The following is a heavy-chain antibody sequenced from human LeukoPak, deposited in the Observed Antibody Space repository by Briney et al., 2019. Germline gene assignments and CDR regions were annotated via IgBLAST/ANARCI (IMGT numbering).Heavy chain of an antibody. D-gene: IGHD2-15*01. J-gene: IGHJ3*02. V-gene: IGHV4-39*01. CDR3: ARHVAPPPAAKYAFDI. CDR1: GGSISSSSYY. CDR2: IYYSGST. Sequence: PSETLSLTCTVSGGSISSSSYYWGWIRQPPGKGLEWIGSIYYSGSTYYNPSLKSRVTISVDTSKNQFSLKLSSVTAADTAAYYCARHVAPPPAAKYAFDIWGQGTMVTVSS.